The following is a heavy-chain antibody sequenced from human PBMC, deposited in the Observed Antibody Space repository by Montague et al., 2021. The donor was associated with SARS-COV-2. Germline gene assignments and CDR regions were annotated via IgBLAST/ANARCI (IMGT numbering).Heavy chain of an antibody. D-gene: IGHD4-17*01. CDR2: ISGTGLFI. J-gene: IGHJ4*02. CDR3: ARGDSAVTPLSYFDY. Sequence: SLRLSCAVSGFTFSDYSVNWVRQAPGKGLEWVSSISGTGLFIYHADSVKGRSTISRDNAKNSVYLQMDNLRVEDTAVYFCARGDSAVTPLSYFDYWGQGTLVTVSS. CDR1: GFTFSDYS. V-gene: IGHV3-21*04.